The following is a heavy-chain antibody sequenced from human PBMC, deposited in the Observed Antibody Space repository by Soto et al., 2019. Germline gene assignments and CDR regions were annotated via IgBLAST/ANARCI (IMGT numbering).Heavy chain of an antibody. Sequence: GASLKISCKASGYTFTSYWIGWVRQMPGKGLEWMGIIYPSNSETRFSPSFQGQVTLSADKSIFTAYLQWSSLKASDTAVYYWARQGYNYDTYSFGYWGQGTLVTVSS. V-gene: IGHV5-51*01. J-gene: IGHJ4*02. D-gene: IGHD3-22*01. CDR3: ARQGYNYDTYSFGY. CDR2: IYPSNSET. CDR1: GYTFTSYW.